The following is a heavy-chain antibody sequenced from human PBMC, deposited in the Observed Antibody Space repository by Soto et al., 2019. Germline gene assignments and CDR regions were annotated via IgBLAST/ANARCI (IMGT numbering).Heavy chain of an antibody. CDR2: ISSSSSYT. D-gene: IGHD2-2*01. V-gene: IGHV3-11*06. J-gene: IGHJ4*02. Sequence: QVQLVESGGGLVKPGGSLRLSCAASGFTFSDYYMSWIRQAPGKGLEWVSYISSSSSYTNYADSVKGRFTISRDNAKNSLYLQMNSLRAEDTAVYYCDRTNIVVVPAAEYYFDYWGQGTLVTVSS. CDR1: GFTFSDYY. CDR3: DRTNIVVVPAAEYYFDY.